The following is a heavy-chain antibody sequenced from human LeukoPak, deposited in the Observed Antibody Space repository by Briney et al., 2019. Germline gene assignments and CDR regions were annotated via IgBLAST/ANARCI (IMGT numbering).Heavy chain of an antibody. CDR1: GFTFSSYW. CDR3: ARDSGYDYYYYGMDV. J-gene: IGHJ6*02. D-gene: IGHD5-12*01. CDR2: IKQDGSEK. V-gene: IGHV3-7*01. Sequence: GGSLRLSCAASGFTFSSYWMSWVRQAPGKGLEWVANIKQDGSEKYYVDSVKGRFTISRDNAKNSLYLQMNSLGAEDTAVYYCARDSGYDYYYYGMDVWGQGTTVTVSS.